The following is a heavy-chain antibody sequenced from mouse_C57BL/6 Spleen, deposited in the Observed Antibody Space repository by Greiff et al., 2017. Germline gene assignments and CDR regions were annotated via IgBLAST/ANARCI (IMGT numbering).Heavy chain of an antibody. CDR1: GYTFTSYW. V-gene: IGHV1-7*01. J-gene: IGHJ4*01. Sequence: QVQLKQSGAELAKPGASVKLSCKASGYTFTSYWMHWVKQRPGQGLEWIGDINPSSGYTKYNQKFKDKATLTADQSSSTAYMQLSSLTYEDSAVYYCAREGVYAMDYWGQGTSVTVSS. CDR3: AREGVYAMDY. CDR2: INPSSGYT.